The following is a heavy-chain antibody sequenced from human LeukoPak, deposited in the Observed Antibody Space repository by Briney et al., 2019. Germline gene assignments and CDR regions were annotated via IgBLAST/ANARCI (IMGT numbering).Heavy chain of an antibody. D-gene: IGHD3-22*01. CDR3: ARDSSGYSDAFDI. V-gene: IGHV4-34*01. J-gene: IGHJ3*02. CDR2: INHSGST. CDR1: GGSFSGYY. Sequence: SETLSLTCAVHGGSFSGYYWSWIRQPSGKGLEWIGEINHSGSTNYNPSLKSRVTISVDTSKNQFSLKLSSVTAADTAVYYCARDSSGYSDAFDIWGQGTMVTVSS.